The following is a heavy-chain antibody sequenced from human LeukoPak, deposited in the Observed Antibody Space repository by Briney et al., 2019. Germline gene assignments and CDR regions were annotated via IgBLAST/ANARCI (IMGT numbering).Heavy chain of an antibody. CDR1: GSTFTDYY. CDR2: LNPRSGGT. Sequence: GASVKVSCKASGSTFTDYYLHWLRQAPGQGLEWMGWLNPRSGGTNYAQNFRDRVTLTSVTSISTAYMELSRLRSDDTAVYYCAMYYYDSTAYPTPFDYWGQGTLVTVSS. J-gene: IGHJ4*02. CDR3: AMYYYDSTAYPTPFDY. V-gene: IGHV1-2*02. D-gene: IGHD3-22*01.